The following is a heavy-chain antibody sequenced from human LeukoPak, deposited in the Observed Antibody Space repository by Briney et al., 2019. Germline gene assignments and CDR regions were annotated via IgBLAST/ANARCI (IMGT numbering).Heavy chain of an antibody. Sequence: GASVKVSCKASGYTFTSYGISWVRQAPGQGLEWVGWISAYNGNTNSAQKLQGRVTMTTDTSTSTAYMELRSLRSDDTAVYYCARDSERYSGYVGAFDIWGQGTMVTVSS. J-gene: IGHJ3*02. CDR1: GYTFTSYG. D-gene: IGHD5-12*01. CDR2: ISAYNGNT. CDR3: ARDSERYSGYVGAFDI. V-gene: IGHV1-18*01.